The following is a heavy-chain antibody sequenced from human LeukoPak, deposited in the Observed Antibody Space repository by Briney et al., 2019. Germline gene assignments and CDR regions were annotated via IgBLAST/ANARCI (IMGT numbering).Heavy chain of an antibody. D-gene: IGHD6-13*01. Sequence: ASVKVSCKASGYTFTGYYMHWVRQAPGQGLEWMGWINPNSGGTNYAQKFQGRVTMTRDTSISTAYMELSRLRSDGTAVYYCARDQQQLVLFDYWGQGTLVTVSS. CDR1: GYTFTGYY. J-gene: IGHJ4*02. V-gene: IGHV1-2*02. CDR2: INPNSGGT. CDR3: ARDQQQLVLFDY.